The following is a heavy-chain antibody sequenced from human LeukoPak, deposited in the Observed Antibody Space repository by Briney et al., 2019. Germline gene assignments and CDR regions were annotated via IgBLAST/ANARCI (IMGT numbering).Heavy chain of an antibody. J-gene: IGHJ4*02. CDR3: TTGGQLRYFDWLPPFDY. CDR2: IKSKTDGGTT. CDR1: GFTFSNAW. Sequence: PGGSLRLSCAASGFTFSNAWMSWVRQAPGKGLEWVGRIKSKTDGGTTDYAAPVKGRFTISRDDSKNTLYLQMNSLKTEDTAVYYCTTGGQLRYFDWLPPFDYWGQGTLVTVSS. D-gene: IGHD3-9*01. V-gene: IGHV3-15*01.